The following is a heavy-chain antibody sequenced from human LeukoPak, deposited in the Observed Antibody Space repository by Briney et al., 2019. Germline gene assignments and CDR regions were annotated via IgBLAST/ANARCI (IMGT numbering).Heavy chain of an antibody. Sequence: GGSLRLSCAASGSTFSSYVMSWVRQAPGKGLEWVSGISASGGSTYYADSVKGRFTISRDNAKNSLYLQMNSLRADDTAAYYCARESSPGYSYGYPLAYWGQGTLVTVSS. V-gene: IGHV3-23*01. D-gene: IGHD5-18*01. J-gene: IGHJ4*02. CDR3: ARESSPGYSYGYPLAY. CDR1: GSTFSSYV. CDR2: ISASGGST.